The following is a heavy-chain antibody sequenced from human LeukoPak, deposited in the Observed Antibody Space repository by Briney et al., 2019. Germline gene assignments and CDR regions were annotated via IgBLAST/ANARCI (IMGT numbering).Heavy chain of an antibody. CDR3: ARDLSLVSSSGY. V-gene: IGHV3-30-3*01. CDR1: GFTFSSYA. Sequence: PGRSLRLSCAASGFTFSSYAMHWVRQAPGKGLEWVAVISYDGSNKYYADSVKGRFTISRDNSKYTLYLQMNSLRAEDTAVYYCARDLSLVSSSGYWGQGTLVTVSS. J-gene: IGHJ4*02. D-gene: IGHD6-6*01. CDR2: ISYDGSNK.